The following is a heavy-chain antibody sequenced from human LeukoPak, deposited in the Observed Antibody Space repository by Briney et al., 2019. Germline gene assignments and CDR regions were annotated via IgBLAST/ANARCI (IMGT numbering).Heavy chain of an antibody. CDR3: ARTGLSTRHYYYYYYMDV. CDR1: GYTFTSYG. Sequence: ASVKVSCKASGYTFTSYGISWVRQAPGQGLEWMGWISAYNGNTNYAQKLQGRVTMTTDTSTSTAYMELRSLRSDDTAVYYCARTGLSTRHYYYYYYMDVWGKGTTVTVSS. CDR2: ISAYNGNT. V-gene: IGHV1-18*01. J-gene: IGHJ6*03. D-gene: IGHD1-14*01.